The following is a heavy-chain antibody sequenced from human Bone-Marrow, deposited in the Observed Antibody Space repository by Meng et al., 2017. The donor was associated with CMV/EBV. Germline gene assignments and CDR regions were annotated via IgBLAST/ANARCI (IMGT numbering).Heavy chain of an antibody. J-gene: IGHJ4*02. CDR3: ARVRQIVVVTEYYFDY. Sequence: ASVKVSCKASGYTFTGYYMHWVRQAPGQGLEWMGWINPNSGGTNYAQKFQGRVTMTRDTSISTAYMELSRLRSDDTAVYYCARVRQIVVVTEYYFDYWGQGTLVTVSS. D-gene: IGHD2-2*01. V-gene: IGHV1-2*02. CDR1: GYTFTGYY. CDR2: INPNSGGT.